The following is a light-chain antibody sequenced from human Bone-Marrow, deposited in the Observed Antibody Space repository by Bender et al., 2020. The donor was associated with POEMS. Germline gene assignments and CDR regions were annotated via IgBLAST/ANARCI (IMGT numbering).Light chain of an antibody. J-gene: IGLJ2*01. CDR1: SSDVGADNY. CDR3: CSYAGSLNSL. CDR2: EVN. V-gene: IGLV2-8*01. Sequence: QSALTQPPSASGSPGQSVTISCTGTSSDVGADNYVSWYQQHPGKAPKLLIYEVNKRPSGVPDRFSGSKSGNTASLTVSGLQAEDEADYYCCSYAGSLNSLFGGGTKLTVL.